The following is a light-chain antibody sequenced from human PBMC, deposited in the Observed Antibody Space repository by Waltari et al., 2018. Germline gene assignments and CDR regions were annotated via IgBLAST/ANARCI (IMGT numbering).Light chain of an antibody. CDR2: GES. J-gene: IGKJ1*01. V-gene: IGKV3-15*01. Sequence: EIVMTQSPATLSVSPGDRATLSCRASQSVKSNLAWYQQRPGQTPRLLIYGESSRARGVPDRFSGSGSGTDFNLTISSLQSEDFAVYYCQEYQTWLRGTFGQGTKVDIK. CDR3: QEYQTWLRGT. CDR1: QSVKSN.